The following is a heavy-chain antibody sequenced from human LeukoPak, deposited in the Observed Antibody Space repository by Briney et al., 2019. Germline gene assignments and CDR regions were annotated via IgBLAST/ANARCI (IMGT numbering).Heavy chain of an antibody. Sequence: GGSLRLSCAASGFTFSSYAMSWVRQAPGKGLEWVSAISGSGGSTYYAGSVKGRFTISRDNSKNTLYLQMNSLRAEDTAVYYCAKLGYGSGSYSDLDYWGQGTLVTVSS. D-gene: IGHD3-10*01. CDR2: ISGSGGST. CDR1: GFTFSSYA. J-gene: IGHJ4*02. CDR3: AKLGYGSGSYSDLDY. V-gene: IGHV3-23*01.